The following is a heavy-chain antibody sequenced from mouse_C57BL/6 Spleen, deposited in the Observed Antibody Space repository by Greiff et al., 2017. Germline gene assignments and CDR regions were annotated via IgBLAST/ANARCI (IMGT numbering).Heavy chain of an antibody. CDR3: TTSRRDYYAMDY. V-gene: IGHV14-4*01. CDR2: IDPENGDT. J-gene: IGHJ4*01. CDR1: GFNIKDDY. Sequence: VQLKESGAELVRPGASVKLSCTASGFNIKDDYMHWVKQRPEPGLEWIGWIDPENGDTEYASKFQGKATITADTSSNTAYLQLSSLTSDDTAVYYCTTSRRDYYAMDYWGQGTSVTVSS.